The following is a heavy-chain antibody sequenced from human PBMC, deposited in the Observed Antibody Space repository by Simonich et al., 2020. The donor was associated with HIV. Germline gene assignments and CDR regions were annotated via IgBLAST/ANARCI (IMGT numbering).Heavy chain of an antibody. Sequence: EVQLVESGGGLVQPGGSLRLSCAASGFTVSSNYMSWVRQAPGKGREWVSVIYSGGANYYADSVKGRFTISRHISKNTLWLQMSNLRAEDTAVYYCASERHVRDGFQHWGQGTLVTVSS. CDR2: IYSGGAN. CDR3: ASERHVRDGFQH. CDR1: GFTVSSNY. V-gene: IGHV3-53*04. D-gene: IGHD2-8*01. J-gene: IGHJ1*01.